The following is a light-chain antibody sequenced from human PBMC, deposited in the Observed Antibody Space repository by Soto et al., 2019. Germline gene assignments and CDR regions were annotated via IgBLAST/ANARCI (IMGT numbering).Light chain of an antibody. CDR1: QSVSSN. J-gene: IGKJ1*01. Sequence: RVMTQSPTILSVSPGEIATLSCRASQSVSSNLAWYQHKPGQAPRLLIYGASTRATGIPARFSGSGSGTEFTLTISSLQSEDFAVYYCQQYNNWPRGTFGQGTKVDIK. CDR3: QQYNNWPRGT. V-gene: IGKV3-15*01. CDR2: GAS.